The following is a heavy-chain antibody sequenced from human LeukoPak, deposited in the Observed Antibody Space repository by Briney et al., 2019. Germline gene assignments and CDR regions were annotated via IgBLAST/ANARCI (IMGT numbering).Heavy chain of an antibody. V-gene: IGHV4-4*07. CDR2: IYTSGST. J-gene: IGHJ5*02. CDR3: ARDYYDSSGYRNWFDP. Sequence: NPSETLSLTCTVSGGSISSYYWSWIRQPAGKGLEWIGRIYTSGSTNYNPSLKSRVTMSVDTSKNQFSLKLSSVTAADTAVYYCARDYYDSSGYRNWFDPWGQGTLVTVSS. CDR1: GGSISSYY. D-gene: IGHD3-22*01.